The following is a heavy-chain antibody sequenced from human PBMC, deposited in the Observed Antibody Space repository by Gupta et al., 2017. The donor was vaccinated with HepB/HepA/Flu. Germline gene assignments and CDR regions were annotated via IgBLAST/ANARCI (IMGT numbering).Heavy chain of an antibody. CDR2: ISGSGGST. Sequence: EVRLLVSGGGWVHPGGSLSLSCAASVMTSSSYAMSWVRQAPGKGLEWVSGISGSGGSTYYADSMKGRFTISRDNSKNTQYLQMNSLRAEDTAVYYCAKGRGGYNPLLFDYWGQGTLVTGSS. D-gene: IGHD5-24*01. J-gene: IGHJ4*02. V-gene: IGHV3-23*01. CDR3: AKGRGGYNPLLFDY. CDR1: VMTSSSYA.